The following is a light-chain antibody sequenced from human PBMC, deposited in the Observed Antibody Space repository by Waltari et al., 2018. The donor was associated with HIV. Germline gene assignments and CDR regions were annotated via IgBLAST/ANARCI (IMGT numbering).Light chain of an antibody. CDR3: ETWDSSTGV. V-gene: IGLV4-60*01. J-gene: IGLJ3*02. CDR1: SGHSRTI. CDR2: LEGGGFY. Sequence: QPVLTQSSSASASLASSVKLTCTLTSGHSRTIIAWHQQQPGKAPGYLMKLEGGGFYNKGSGVPDRFSGSSSGADRYLTISNLQLEDEADYYCETWDSSTGVFGGGTKLTVL.